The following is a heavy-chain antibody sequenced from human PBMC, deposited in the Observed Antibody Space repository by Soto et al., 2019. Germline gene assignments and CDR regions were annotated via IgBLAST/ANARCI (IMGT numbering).Heavy chain of an antibody. D-gene: IGHD3-22*01. CDR3: ARLVFNYYDSSGYYYFDY. J-gene: IGHJ4*02. CDR2: IYYSGST. CDR1: GGSISSSSYY. Sequence: PSETLSLTCTVSGGSISSSSYYWGWIRQPPGKGQEWIGSIYYSGSTYYKQSLKNQVTISVDTSKKQLSLKLSSVTAADTALYYCARLVFNYYDSSGYYYFDYWGQGTLVTVSS. V-gene: IGHV4-39*01.